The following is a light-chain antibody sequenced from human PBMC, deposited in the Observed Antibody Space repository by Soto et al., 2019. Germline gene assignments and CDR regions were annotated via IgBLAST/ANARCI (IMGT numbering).Light chain of an antibody. CDR1: QSINTY. V-gene: IGKV1-39*01. CDR2: AAS. CDR3: QQSHSTPIT. Sequence: DIQMTQSPSSLSASVGDRVTITCRANQSINTYLNWYQQIPGKAPKPLIYAASSLQGGVPSRFSGSGSGTDFTLTISSLQREDFATYHCQQSHSTPITFGQGTRLEIK. J-gene: IGKJ5*01.